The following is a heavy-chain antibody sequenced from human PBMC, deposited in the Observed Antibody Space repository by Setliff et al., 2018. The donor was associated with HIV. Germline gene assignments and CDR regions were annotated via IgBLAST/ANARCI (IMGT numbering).Heavy chain of an antibody. Sequence: ASVKVSCKTPGYTFTSYDISWVRQAPGQGLEWMGWISPYSGYTKYPQNLQGRVTMTTDTSTNTAYMELSGLTSDDTAFYYCASDAVSGYDWKWFDSWAREPWSPSPQ. J-gene: IGHJ5*01. CDR2: ISPYSGYT. CDR1: GYTFTSYD. D-gene: IGHD5-12*01. CDR3: ASDAVSGYDWKWFDS. V-gene: IGHV1-18*01.